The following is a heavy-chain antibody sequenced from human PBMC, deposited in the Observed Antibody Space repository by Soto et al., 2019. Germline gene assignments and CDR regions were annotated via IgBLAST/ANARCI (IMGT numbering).Heavy chain of an antibody. V-gene: IGHV1-2*02. D-gene: IGHD2-2*01. Sequence: ASVKVSCKASGYTFTGYYMHWVRQAPGQGLEWMGWINPNSGGTNYAQKFQGRVTMTRDTSISTAYMELSRLRSDDTAVYYCARIPAASSTNWFDSWGQGPLVTVSS. CDR2: INPNSGGT. CDR1: GYTFTGYY. J-gene: IGHJ5*01. CDR3: ARIPAASSTNWFDS.